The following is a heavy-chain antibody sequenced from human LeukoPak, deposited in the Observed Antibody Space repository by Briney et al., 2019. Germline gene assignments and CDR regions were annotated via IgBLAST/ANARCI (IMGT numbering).Heavy chain of an antibody. CDR2: ISSSGNTI. CDR1: EFTFTSYE. D-gene: IGHD6-6*01. Sequence: QAGGSLRLPCAASEFTFTSYELNWVRQAPGKGLEWVSYISSSGNTISYADSVKGRFTISRDNAKNSLYLQVISLRAEDTAVYYCARGPSIAARYDAFDIWGQGTMVTVSS. CDR3: ARGPSIAARYDAFDI. J-gene: IGHJ3*02. V-gene: IGHV3-48*03.